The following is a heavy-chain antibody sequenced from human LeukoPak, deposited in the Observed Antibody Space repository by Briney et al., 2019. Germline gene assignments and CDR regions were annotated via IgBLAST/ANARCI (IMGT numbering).Heavy chain of an antibody. Sequence: PGGSLRLSCAASGFTFSSYAMHWVRQAPGKGLEWVAVISYDGSNKYYADSVKGRFTISRDNSKNTLYLQMNSLRAEDTAVYYCASDGGIAAATYLFDYWGQGTLVTVSS. CDR3: ASDGGIAAATYLFDY. D-gene: IGHD6-13*01. CDR2: ISYDGSNK. V-gene: IGHV3-30*04. J-gene: IGHJ4*02. CDR1: GFTFSSYA.